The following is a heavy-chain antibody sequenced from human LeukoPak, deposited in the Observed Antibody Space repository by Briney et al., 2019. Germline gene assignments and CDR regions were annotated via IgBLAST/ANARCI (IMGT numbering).Heavy chain of an antibody. CDR2: LYTAGST. Sequence: GGSLRLSCAASGFTVTNNYMSWVRQAPGKGLEWVSILYTAGSTYYADSVKGRFTISRDNSKNTLYLQMNSLRAEDTAVYYCARAGGIWFGESYIDYWGQGTLVTVSS. CDR3: ARAGGIWFGESYIDY. CDR1: GFTVTNNY. J-gene: IGHJ4*02. V-gene: IGHV3-53*01. D-gene: IGHD3-10*01.